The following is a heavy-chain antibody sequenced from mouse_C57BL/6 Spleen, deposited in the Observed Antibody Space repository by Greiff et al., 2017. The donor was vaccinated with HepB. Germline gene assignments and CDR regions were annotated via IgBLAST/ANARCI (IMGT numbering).Heavy chain of an antibody. Sequence: QVQLKESGAELVRPGASVTLSCKASGYTFTDYEMHWVKQTPVHGLEWIGAIDPETGGTAYNQKFKGKAILTADKSSSTAYMELRSLTSEDSAVYYCTRCITTVGRDFDVWGTGTTVTVSS. CDR1: GYTFTDYE. V-gene: IGHV1-15*01. CDR2: IDPETGGT. J-gene: IGHJ1*03. CDR3: TRCITTVGRDFDV. D-gene: IGHD1-1*01.